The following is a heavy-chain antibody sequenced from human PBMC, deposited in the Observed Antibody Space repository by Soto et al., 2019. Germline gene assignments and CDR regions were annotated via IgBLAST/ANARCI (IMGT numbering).Heavy chain of an antibody. D-gene: IGHD6-19*01. CDR2: IWYDGSNK. CDR1: GFTFSSYG. CDR3: AREAAPRIAVADGGMDY. J-gene: IGHJ4*02. Sequence: QVQLVESGGGVVQPGRSLRLSCAASGFTFSSYGMHWVRQAPGKGLEWVAVIWYDGSNKYYADSVKGRFTISGDNSKNTLYLQMNSLRAEDTAVYYCAREAAPRIAVADGGMDYWGQGTLVTVSS. V-gene: IGHV3-33*01.